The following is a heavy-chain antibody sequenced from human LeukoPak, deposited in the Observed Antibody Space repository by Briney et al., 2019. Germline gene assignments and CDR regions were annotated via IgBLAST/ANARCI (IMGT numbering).Heavy chain of an antibody. CDR2: ISWNSGSI. D-gene: IGHD4-17*01. Sequence: GGSLRLSCAASGFTFDDYAMHWVRQAPGKGLEWVSGISWNSGSIGYADSVKGRFTISRDNSKNTLYLQMNSLRAEDTAVYYCARESTTVTPRAVYYYYMDVWGKGTTVTVSS. J-gene: IGHJ6*03. V-gene: IGHV3-9*01. CDR1: GFTFDDYA. CDR3: ARESTTVTPRAVYYYYMDV.